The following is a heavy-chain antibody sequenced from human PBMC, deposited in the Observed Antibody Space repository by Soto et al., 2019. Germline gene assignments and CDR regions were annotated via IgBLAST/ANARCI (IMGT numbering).Heavy chain of an antibody. CDR1: GYTFISYY. CDR3: ARGPPYSSGWHWFDP. J-gene: IGHJ5*02. V-gene: IGHV1-46*01. CDR2: INPSGGST. Sequence: ASVKVSGKASGYTFISYYMHWLRQAPGQGLEWMGIINPSGGSTSYAQKFQGRVTMTRDTSTSTVYMELSSLRSEDTAVYYCARGPPYSSGWHWFDPWGQGTLVTVSS. D-gene: IGHD6-19*01.